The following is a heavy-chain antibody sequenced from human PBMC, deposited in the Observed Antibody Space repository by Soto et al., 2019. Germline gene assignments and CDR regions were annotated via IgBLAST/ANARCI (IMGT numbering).Heavy chain of an antibody. D-gene: IGHD2-15*01. CDR3: ARDWDIVILSVPIPNYNYGMDV. CDR1: GFTFSAYA. J-gene: IGHJ6*02. V-gene: IGHV3-48*02. Sequence: GGSLRLSCEGPGFTFSAYAMNWVRQAPGKGLEWVSYISSRSDTLYYADSVKGRFTISRDNAKNSVYLQVNNLRDEDTAVYYCARDWDIVILSVPIPNYNYGMDVWGQGTTVTVS. CDR2: ISSRSDTL.